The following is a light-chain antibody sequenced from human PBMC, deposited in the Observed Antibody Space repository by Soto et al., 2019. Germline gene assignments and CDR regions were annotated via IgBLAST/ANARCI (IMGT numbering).Light chain of an antibody. V-gene: IGKV3-15*01. J-gene: IGKJ2*01. Sequence: EIVMTQSPPTLSVSPGERATLSCRASQSVSSKFAWYQQKPGQAPRLLLYGASTRASGIPARFSGSGSGTAVTLTISSLQSEDFAVYYCQQYNNWPYTFGQGTKLEIK. CDR3: QQYNNWPYT. CDR2: GAS. CDR1: QSVSSK.